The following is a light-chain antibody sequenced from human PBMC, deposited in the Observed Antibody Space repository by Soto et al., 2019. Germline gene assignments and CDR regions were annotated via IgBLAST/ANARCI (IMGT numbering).Light chain of an antibody. Sequence: DIVMTQSPLSLPVTPGEPASISCRSSQSLLHSNGYNYLDWYLQKPGQSPQLLIYLCSNRASGVPDRFSGSGSGTDFTLKISRVEAEDVGVYYCMQAQQTPWTFGQGTKVEIK. J-gene: IGKJ1*01. CDR1: QSLLHSNGYNY. CDR2: LCS. CDR3: MQAQQTPWT. V-gene: IGKV2-28*01.